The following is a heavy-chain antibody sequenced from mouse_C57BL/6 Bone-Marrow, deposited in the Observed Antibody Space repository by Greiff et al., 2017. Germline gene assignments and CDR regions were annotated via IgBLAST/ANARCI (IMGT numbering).Heavy chain of an antibody. CDR1: GYTFTSYW. CDR2: IAPNSGGT. V-gene: IGHV1-72*01. Sequence: QVQLQQSGAELVKPGASVKLSCKASGYTFTSYWMHWVKPRPGRGLEWIGRIAPNSGGTKYNEKFKSKATLTVDKPSSTAYMQLSSLTSEDSAVYYCAREFYYYGPSWFAYWGQGTLVTVSA. J-gene: IGHJ3*01. D-gene: IGHD1-1*01. CDR3: AREFYYYGPSWFAY.